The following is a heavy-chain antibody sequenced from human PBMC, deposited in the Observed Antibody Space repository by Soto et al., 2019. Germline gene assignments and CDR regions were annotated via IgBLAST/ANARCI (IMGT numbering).Heavy chain of an antibody. V-gene: IGHV4-31*03. J-gene: IGHJ5*02. CDR2: IYYSGST. CDR3: GTTSNDPSGTAADP. Sequence: QVQLQESGPGLVKPSQTLSLSCTVAGGSISSGNYYWSWIRQHPGKGLEWIGYIYYSGSTYYNPYLKSRVTISEDTSKTQFSQKLSSGTAADPAMYYCGTTSNDPSGTAADPWGQGTLVTVSS. D-gene: IGHD3-22*01. CDR1: GGSISSGNYY.